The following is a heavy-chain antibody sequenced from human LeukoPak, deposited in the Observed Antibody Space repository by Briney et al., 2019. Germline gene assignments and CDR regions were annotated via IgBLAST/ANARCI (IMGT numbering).Heavy chain of an antibody. J-gene: IGHJ4*02. CDR1: GGSISSSSYY. Sequence: PSETLSLTCTVSGGSISSSSYYWGWIRQPPGKGLEWIGSIYYSGSTYYNPSLKSRVTMSVDTSKNEFSLKLSSVTAADAAVYYCAGHDLRGNRHFDYWGQGILVTVSS. CDR2: IYYSGST. CDR3: AGHDLRGNRHFDY. V-gene: IGHV4-39*01. D-gene: IGHD1/OR15-1a*01.